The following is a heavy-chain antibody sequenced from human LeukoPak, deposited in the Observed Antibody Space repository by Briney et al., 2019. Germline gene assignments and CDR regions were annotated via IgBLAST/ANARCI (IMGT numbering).Heavy chain of an antibody. CDR3: ARADNLFDSSGYYWTV. Sequence: SATLSLTCTVSGGSISSNSYYWGWIRQPPGKGLEWIANIYYSGSTSYNPSLRSRVTISVDTSKNQFSLRLTSVTAADTAVYYCARADNLFDSSGYYWTVWGQGTLVTVSS. CDR2: IYYSGST. D-gene: IGHD3-22*01. V-gene: IGHV4-39*07. J-gene: IGHJ4*02. CDR1: GGSISSNSYY.